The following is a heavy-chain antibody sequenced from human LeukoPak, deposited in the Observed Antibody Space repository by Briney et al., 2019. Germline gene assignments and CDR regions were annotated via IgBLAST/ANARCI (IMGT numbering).Heavy chain of an antibody. J-gene: IGHJ4*02. V-gene: IGHV4-39*01. CDR2: IYYSGCT. CDR1: GGSISSSIYY. D-gene: IGHD6-19*01. Sequence: KPSETLSLTCTVSGGSISSSIYYWGWIRQPPGEGLEWIGNIYYSGCTYDNPSLRGRVTISVDTSKNQFSLKVSSVTAADTAVYYCARQFRGSGWYYEYWGQGTLVTVSS. CDR3: ARQFRGSGWYYEY.